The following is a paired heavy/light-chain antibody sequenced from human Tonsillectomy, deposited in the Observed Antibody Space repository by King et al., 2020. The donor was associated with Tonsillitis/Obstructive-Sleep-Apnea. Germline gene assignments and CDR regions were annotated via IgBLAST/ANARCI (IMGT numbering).Light chain of an antibody. V-gene: IGLV2-14*01. CDR3: SSYTSSRALYV. CDR2: EVF. J-gene: IGLJ1*01. CDR1: SSDVGGYKY. Sequence: QSALTQPASVSGSPGQSITISCTGTSSDVGGYKYVSWYQHHPGIAPKLIVYEVFNRPSGVSNRFSGSKSGNTASLTISGLQAEDEADYYCSSYTSSRALYVFGTGTKVTVL.
Heavy chain of an antibody. CDR1: GYIFTSYW. J-gene: IGHJ3*02. Sequence: EVQLVQSGVEVKKPGESLKISCKGSGYIFTSYWIGWVRQMPGEGLEWMGIIYPDDSDTRYSPSFQGQVTISADKSNNTAYLQWNSLKASDTAMYYCVRPYSSSSDDAFDIWGQGTMLTVSS. D-gene: IGHD6-6*01. CDR2: IYPDDSDT. V-gene: IGHV5-51*01. CDR3: VRPYSSSSDDAFDI.